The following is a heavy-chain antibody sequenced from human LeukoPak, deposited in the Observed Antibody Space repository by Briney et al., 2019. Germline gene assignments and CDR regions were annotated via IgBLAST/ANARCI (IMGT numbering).Heavy chain of an antibody. D-gene: IGHD1-1*01. Sequence: GGSLRLSCVVSGFTFSESWMSSVRQAPGKGLGWVANLNLDGSDKYYVDSVKGRFTISRDNAKNSLYLQMDSLRVEDTAVYYCAKGKRYPDYWGQETLVTVSS. V-gene: IGHV3-7*03. J-gene: IGHJ4*02. CDR3: AKGKRYPDY. CDR2: LNLDGSDK. CDR1: GFTFSESW.